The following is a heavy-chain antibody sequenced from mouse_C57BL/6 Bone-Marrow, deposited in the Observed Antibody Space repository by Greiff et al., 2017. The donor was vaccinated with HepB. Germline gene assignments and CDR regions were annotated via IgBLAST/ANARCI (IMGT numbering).Heavy chain of an antibody. D-gene: IGHD1-1*01. CDR1: GFTFSDYY. J-gene: IGHJ2*01. Sequence: EVQVVESEGGLVQPGSSMKLSCTASGFTFSDYYMAWVRQVPEKGLEWVANINYDGSSTYYLDSLKSRFIISRDNAKNILYLQMSSLKSEDTATYYCASPPYYYGSSHFDYWGQGTTLTVSS. CDR3: ASPPYYYGSSHFDY. V-gene: IGHV5-16*01. CDR2: INYDGSST.